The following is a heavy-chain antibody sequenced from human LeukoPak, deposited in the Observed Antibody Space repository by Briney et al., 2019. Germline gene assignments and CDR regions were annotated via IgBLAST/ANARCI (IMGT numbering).Heavy chain of an antibody. CDR3: ASGDSSGWYFDP. J-gene: IGHJ4*02. CDR1: GFSIDDHG. CDR2: INWNGGST. V-gene: IGHV3-20*04. D-gene: IGHD6-19*01. Sequence: PGGSLRLSCAASGFSIDDHGMSWVRQVPGKGLQWVAGINWNGGSTGYADSVKGRFTISRDNAKNSLYLQMNSLRAEDTALYYCASGDSSGWYFDPWGQGTLVSVSS.